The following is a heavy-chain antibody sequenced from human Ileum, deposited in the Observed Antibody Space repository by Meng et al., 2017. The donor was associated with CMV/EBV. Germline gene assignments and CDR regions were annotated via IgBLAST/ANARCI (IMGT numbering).Heavy chain of an antibody. Sequence: QIHLQQSGPGLVKPSQTLSLTCDIAGDSVSSNSAAWNWIRQSPSRGLEWLGRTYYRSKWYNDYAASVESRITINPDTSKNQFSLQLNSVTPDDTAVYYCARIAWNVAAFWGQGTLVTVSS. V-gene: IGHV6-1*01. J-gene: IGHJ4*02. CDR1: GDSVSSNSAA. CDR3: ARIAWNVAAF. CDR2: TYYRSKWYN. D-gene: IGHD1-1*01.